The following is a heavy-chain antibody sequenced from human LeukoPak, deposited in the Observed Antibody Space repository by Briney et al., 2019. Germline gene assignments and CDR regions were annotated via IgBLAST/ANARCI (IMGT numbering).Heavy chain of an antibody. CDR2: IYYSGST. Sequence: SETLSLTCTVSGGSISSYYWSWIRQPPGKGLEWIWYIYYSGSTNYNPSLKSRVTISVDTSKNQFSLKLSSVTAADTAVYYCASSRVLRYFDWLPVDAFDIWGQGTMVTVSS. CDR1: GGSISSYY. D-gene: IGHD3-9*01. J-gene: IGHJ3*02. V-gene: IGHV4-59*01. CDR3: ASSRVLRYFDWLPVDAFDI.